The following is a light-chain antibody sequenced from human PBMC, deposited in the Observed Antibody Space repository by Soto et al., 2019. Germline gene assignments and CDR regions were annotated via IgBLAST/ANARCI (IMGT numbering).Light chain of an antibody. CDR1: RGHNTYA. Sequence: QLVLTQSPSASASLGASVKLTCTLSRGHNTYANAGYQQRPEKGPRYLMKLNRDGSHTQGGGIPDRFSGSSSGAERYLTIPSLQSEDEADYCCQTWGTGIRVFGGGTKLTVL. CDR3: QTWGTGIRV. CDR2: LNRDGSH. V-gene: IGLV4-69*01. J-gene: IGLJ3*02.